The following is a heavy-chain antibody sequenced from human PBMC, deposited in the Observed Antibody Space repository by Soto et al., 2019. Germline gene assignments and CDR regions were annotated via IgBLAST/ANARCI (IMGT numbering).Heavy chain of an antibody. V-gene: IGHV1-69*13. CDR3: ARAHSLAAREPYGMDV. CDR1: GGTFSSYA. Sequence: GASVKVSCKASGGTFSSYAISWVRQAPGQGLEWMGGIIPIFGTANYAQKFQGRVTITADESTSTAYMELSSLRSEDTAVYYCARAHSLAAREPYGMDVWGEGTTVTVSS. D-gene: IGHD6-6*01. CDR2: IIPIFGTA. J-gene: IGHJ6*04.